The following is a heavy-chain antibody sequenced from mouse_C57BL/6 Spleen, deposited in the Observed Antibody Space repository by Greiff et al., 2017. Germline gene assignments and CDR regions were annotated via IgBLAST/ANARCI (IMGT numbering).Heavy chain of an antibody. CDR1: GYTFTSYW. D-gene: IGHD2-2*01. CDR3: ARPMVTTNYYARDY. V-gene: IGHV1-59*01. CDR2: IDPSDSYT. J-gene: IGHJ4*01. Sequence: QVQLQQPGAELVRPGTSVKLSCKASGYTFTSYWMHWVKQRPGHGLEWIGVIDPSDSYTNYNQQFKGKATLTVDTSSSTAYMQLSSLTSEDSAVYYGARPMVTTNYYARDYWGQGTAGTGSS.